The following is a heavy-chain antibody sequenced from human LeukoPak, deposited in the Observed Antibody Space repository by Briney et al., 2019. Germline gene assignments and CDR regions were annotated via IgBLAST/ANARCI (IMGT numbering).Heavy chain of an antibody. CDR3: ARCPPSGSYACVH. D-gene: IGHD1-26*01. Sequence: GASVKVSCKASGYTFTGYHIHWVRQAPGQGLEWMGRINPYSGDTNFAQKFQGRVTMTRDTSITTAYMDLSSLTPDDTAVYYCARCPPSGSYACVHWGQGTLVTVSS. J-gene: IGHJ4*02. V-gene: IGHV1-2*06. CDR2: INPYSGDT. CDR1: GYTFTGYH.